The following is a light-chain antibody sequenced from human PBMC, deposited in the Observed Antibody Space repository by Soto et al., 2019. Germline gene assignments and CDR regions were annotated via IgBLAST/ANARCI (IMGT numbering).Light chain of an antibody. V-gene: IGKV1-5*01. J-gene: IGKJ4*01. Sequence: DIQMTQFPSTLSANVGDRVIITCRASQSVNKWLAWYQQKPGEAPRLLIYDVSTLETGVPSRFSGSGSGTEFSLTTSSLQPEDAATYYCQQYASYMLTFGGGTKV. CDR1: QSVNKW. CDR2: DVS. CDR3: QQYASYMLT.